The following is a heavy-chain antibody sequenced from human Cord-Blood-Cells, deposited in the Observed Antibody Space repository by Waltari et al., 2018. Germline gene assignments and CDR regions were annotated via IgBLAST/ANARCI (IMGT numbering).Heavy chain of an antibody. CDR2: IRAYNSNT. D-gene: IGHD2-2*01. Sequence: QVQLVQSGAEVKKPGASVKVSCKASGYTFTSYGISWVRQAPGQGLEWMGWIRAYNSNTNYAQKLQGRVTMTTDTSTSTAYMELRSLRSDDTAVYYCARDLDCSSTSCYEDYYYGMDVWGQGTTVTVSS. CDR3: ARDLDCSSTSCYEDYYYGMDV. J-gene: IGHJ6*02. V-gene: IGHV1-18*01. CDR1: GYTFTSYG.